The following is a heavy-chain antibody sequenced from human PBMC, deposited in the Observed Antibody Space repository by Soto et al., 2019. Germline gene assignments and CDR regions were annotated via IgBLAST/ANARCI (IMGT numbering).Heavy chain of an antibody. CDR3: ARDVREISGAYYYYGMDV. D-gene: IGHD2-15*01. J-gene: IGHJ6*02. Sequence: ASVKVSCKASGYTFSNYGVSWVRQAPGQGLEWMGWISAHNGNTKSAQKLQDRVTMTTDTSTSTAYMDLRSLRPDDTAVYYCARDVREISGAYYYYGMDVWGQGTTVTVSS. CDR1: GYTFSNYG. V-gene: IGHV1-18*01. CDR2: ISAHNGNT.